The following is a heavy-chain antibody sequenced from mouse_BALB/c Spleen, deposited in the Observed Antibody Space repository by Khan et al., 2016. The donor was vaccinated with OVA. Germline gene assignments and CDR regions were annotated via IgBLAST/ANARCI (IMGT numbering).Heavy chain of an antibody. Sequence: VQLKQSGPELVKPGASVKMSCKASGYIFTNYVLHWVKQKPGQGLEWIGYINPYNAVTKYNEKFKGKATLASDKSSITAYMELSSLTSEDSAVYYCARGNWQSYYFDYWGQGTTLTLSS. V-gene: IGHV1S136*01. CDR3: ARGNWQSYYFDY. D-gene: IGHD4-1*01. CDR2: INPYNAVT. CDR1: GYIFTNYV. J-gene: IGHJ2*01.